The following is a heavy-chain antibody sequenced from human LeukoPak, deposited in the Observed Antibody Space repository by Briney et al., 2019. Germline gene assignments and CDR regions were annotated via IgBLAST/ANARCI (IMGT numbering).Heavy chain of an antibody. D-gene: IGHD6-19*01. CDR1: GFTFSTYG. V-gene: IGHV3-30*19. CDR2: TWYDGSHK. CDR3: ARGGEWLDPERTPVDY. Sequence: GRSLRLSCAASGFTFSTYGMHWVRQAPGKGLEWVSATWYDGSHKYYADSVKGRFTISRDNSKNTLYLQRNSLRAEDTAVYYCARGGEWLDPERTPVDYWGQGTLVTVSS. J-gene: IGHJ4*02.